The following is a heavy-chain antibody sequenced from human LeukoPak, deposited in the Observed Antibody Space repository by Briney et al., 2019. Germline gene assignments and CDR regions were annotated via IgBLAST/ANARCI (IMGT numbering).Heavy chain of an antibody. D-gene: IGHD2-2*01. CDR2: INHSGST. CDR3: ARYCSSTSCVDY. J-gene: IGHJ4*02. CDR1: SFSGYY. V-gene: IGHV4-34*01. Sequence: SFSGYYWXWIXQPXGXGLEWIGEINHSGSTNYNPSLKSRVTISVDTSKNQFSLKLSSVTAADTAVYYCARYCSSTSCVDYWGQGTLVTVSS.